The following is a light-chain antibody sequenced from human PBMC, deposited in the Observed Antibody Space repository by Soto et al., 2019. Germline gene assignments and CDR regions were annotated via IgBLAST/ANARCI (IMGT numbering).Light chain of an antibody. J-gene: IGKJ2*01. CDR2: DAS. Sequence: EIVLTQSPATLSLSPGERATLSCRASQSVSSYLAWYQQKPGHAPRLLISDASNRATAIPARFSGSGSGTDFTLTISSLEPEDFAVYYCQQSSNWPPSFGQGTKLEIK. V-gene: IGKV3-11*01. CDR3: QQSSNWPPS. CDR1: QSVSSY.